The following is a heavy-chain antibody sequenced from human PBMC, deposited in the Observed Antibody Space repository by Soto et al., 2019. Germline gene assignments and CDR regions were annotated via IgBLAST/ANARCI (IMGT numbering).Heavy chain of an antibody. CDR1: GYSFTNYW. CDR3: ARQIYDSDTGPNFQYYFDS. CDR2: IDPSDSQT. D-gene: IGHD3-22*01. V-gene: IGHV5-10-1*01. J-gene: IGHJ4*02. Sequence: GESLKISCKGSGYSFTNYWITWVRQKPGKGPEWMGRIDPSDSQTYYSPSFRGHVTISVTKSITTVFLQWSSLRASDTAMYYCARQIYDSDTGPNFQYYFDSWGQGTPVTVSS.